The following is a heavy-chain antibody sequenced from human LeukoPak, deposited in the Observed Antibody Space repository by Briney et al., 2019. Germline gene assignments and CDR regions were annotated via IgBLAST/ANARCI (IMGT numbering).Heavy chain of an antibody. CDR1: GFTFSSYW. CDR3: ARRGAVGATKEQIDY. D-gene: IGHD1-26*01. V-gene: IGHV3-7*01. J-gene: IGHJ4*02. Sequence: GGSLRLSCAASGFTFSSYWMSWVRQAPGKGLEWVANIKQDGSEKYYVDSVKGRFTISRDNAKNSLYLQMNSLRAEDTAVYYCARRGAVGATKEQIDYWGQGTLVTVSS. CDR2: IKQDGSEK.